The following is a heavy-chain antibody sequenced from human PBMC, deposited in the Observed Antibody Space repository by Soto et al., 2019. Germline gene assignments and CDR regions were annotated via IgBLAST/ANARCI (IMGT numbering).Heavy chain of an antibody. V-gene: IGHV1-2*02. CDR3: AFGGTVPWFDP. D-gene: IGHD3-16*01. Sequence: QVQLVQSGAEVKKPGASVKVSCKASGYSFIGYYIHWVRQAPGQGLEWMGWINPNSGGTNYAQNFPGRVTMTRDTSISTAYMDLSRLISDDTAVYYCAFGGTVPWFDPWGQGTLVTVSP. J-gene: IGHJ5*02. CDR2: INPNSGGT. CDR1: GYSFIGYY.